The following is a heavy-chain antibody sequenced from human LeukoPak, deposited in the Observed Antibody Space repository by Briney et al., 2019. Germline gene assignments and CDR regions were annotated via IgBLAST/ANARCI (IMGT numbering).Heavy chain of an antibody. J-gene: IGHJ3*02. CDR3: ARDRSGYAFDI. V-gene: IGHV1-69*04. D-gene: IGHD6-19*01. Sequence: ASVKVSCKASGYTFTSYTISWVRQAPGQGLEWMGRIIPILGIANYAQKFQGRVTITADKSTSTAYMELSSLRSEDTAVYYCARDRSGYAFDIWGQGSMVTVSS. CDR2: IIPILGIA. CDR1: GYTFTSYT.